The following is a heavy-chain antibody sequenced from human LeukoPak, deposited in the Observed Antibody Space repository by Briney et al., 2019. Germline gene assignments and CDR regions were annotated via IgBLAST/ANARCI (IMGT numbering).Heavy chain of an antibody. CDR3: ARDVDTAMTGY. Sequence: ASVKVSCKASGYSFTKHYIHWIRQTPGQGLEWMGIINPRDGSTNYAQKYQGRVTMTTDTSTSTAYMELRSLRSDDTAVYYCARDVDTAMTGYWGQGTLVTVSS. CDR2: INPRDGST. J-gene: IGHJ4*02. D-gene: IGHD5-18*01. V-gene: IGHV1-46*01. CDR1: GYSFTKHY.